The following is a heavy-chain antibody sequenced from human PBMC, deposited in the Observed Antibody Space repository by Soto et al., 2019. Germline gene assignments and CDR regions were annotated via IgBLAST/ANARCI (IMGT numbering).Heavy chain of an antibody. D-gene: IGHD6-6*01. J-gene: IGHJ6*02. CDR2: ISYDGSNK. CDR1: GFTFGDSA. Sequence: GGSLRLSCAASGFTFGDSAMHWFRQAPGKGLEWVAVISYDGSNKYYADSVKGRFTISRDNSKNTLYLQMNSLRAEDTAVYYCARGSSSSYYYYGMDVWGQGTTVTVSS. V-gene: IGHV3-30*19. CDR3: ARGSSSSYYYYGMDV.